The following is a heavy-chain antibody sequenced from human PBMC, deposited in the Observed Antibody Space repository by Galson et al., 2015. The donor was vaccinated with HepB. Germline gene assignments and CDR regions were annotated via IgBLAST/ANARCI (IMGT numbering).Heavy chain of an antibody. CDR2: TYCRTRSRWCY. Sequence: CAISGDSVSSNYAAWNWIRHSPSRGLEWLGRTYCRTRSRWCYEYAVSLKGRITISPDTSKNQFSLHLKSVISEDTAVYYCAKEDDRGWFDPWGQGTLVTVSS. J-gene: IGHJ5*02. CDR3: AKEDDRGWFDP. CDR1: GDSVSSNYAA. D-gene: IGHD1-1*01. V-gene: IGHV6-1*01.